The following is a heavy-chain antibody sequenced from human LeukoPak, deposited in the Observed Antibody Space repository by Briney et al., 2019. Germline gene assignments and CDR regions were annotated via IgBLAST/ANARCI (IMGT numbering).Heavy chain of an antibody. CDR1: GYTFTTYY. V-gene: IGHV1-2*02. CDR3: ARDPSNRYYTDV. CDR2: INPKNGGT. J-gene: IGHJ6*03. D-gene: IGHD1-14*01. Sequence: ASVKLSCKPSGYTFTTYYLHWVRQAPGQGLEWMGWINPKNGGTNYAQKFRGRFTMTRDTSINTAYMELTGLTSDATALYYCARDPSNRYYTDVWGIGTTVTVS.